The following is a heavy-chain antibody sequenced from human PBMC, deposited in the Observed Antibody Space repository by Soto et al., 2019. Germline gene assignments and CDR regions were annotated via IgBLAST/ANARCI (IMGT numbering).Heavy chain of an antibody. J-gene: IGHJ4*02. CDR3: ARSELYSSGWIYYFDY. Sequence: SETLSLTCTVSGGSIISYYWSWIRQPPGKGLEWIGYIYYSGSTNYNPSLKSRVTISVDTSKNQFSLKLSSVTAADTAVYYCARSELYSSGWIYYFDYWGQGTLVTVS. CDR2: IYYSGST. CDR1: GGSIISYY. D-gene: IGHD6-19*01. V-gene: IGHV4-59*01.